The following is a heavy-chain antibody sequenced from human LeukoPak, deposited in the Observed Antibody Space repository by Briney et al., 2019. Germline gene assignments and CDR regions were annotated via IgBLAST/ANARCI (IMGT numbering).Heavy chain of an antibody. J-gene: IGHJ3*02. CDR3: AKGSLTPDCSGGSCYSITRAFDI. D-gene: IGHD2-15*01. CDR2: ISYDGSNK. CDR1: GFTFSSYG. V-gene: IGHV3-30*18. Sequence: PGRSLRLSCAASGFTFSSYGMHWVRQAPGKGLEWVAVISYDGSNKYYADSVKGRFTISRDNSKNTLYLQMNSLRAEDTAVYYCAKGSLTPDCSGGSCYSITRAFDIWGQGTMVTVSS.